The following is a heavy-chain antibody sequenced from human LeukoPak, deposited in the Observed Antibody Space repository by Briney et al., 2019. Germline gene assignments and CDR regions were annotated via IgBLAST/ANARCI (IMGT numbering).Heavy chain of an antibody. D-gene: IGHD6-19*01. CDR3: ARHVRAVAGEIDY. CDR1: GYSFTSYW. CDR2: IDPSDSYT. V-gene: IGHV5-10-1*01. J-gene: IGHJ4*02. Sequence: GESLKISCKGSGYSFTSYWISWVRQMPGKGLEWMGRIDPSDSYTNYSPSFQGHVTISADKSISIAYLQWSSLKASDTAMYYCARHVRAVAGEIDYWGQGTLVTVSS.